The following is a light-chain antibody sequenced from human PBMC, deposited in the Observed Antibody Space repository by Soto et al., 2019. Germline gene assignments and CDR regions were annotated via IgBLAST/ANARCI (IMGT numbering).Light chain of an antibody. CDR1: SSDVGTYDY. CDR3: TSYTRDTALV. J-gene: IGLJ1*01. Sequence: QSVLTQPPSASGSPGQSVTFSCTGTSSDVGTYDYVSWYQQYPGKAPNLFIYLITRRHSGFPDSFSGSESGNTAALTVSGLQVEDEADYHCTSYTRDTALVFGTGTKFIVL. V-gene: IGLV2-8*01. CDR2: LIT.